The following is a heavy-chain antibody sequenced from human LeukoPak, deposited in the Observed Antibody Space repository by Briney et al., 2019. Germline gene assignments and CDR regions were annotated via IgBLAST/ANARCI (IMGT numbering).Heavy chain of an antibody. CDR2: ISSSSSYI. CDR3: ARVPYYDYVWGSYRPEFDY. CDR1: GFTFSSYS. J-gene: IGHJ4*02. D-gene: IGHD3-16*02. V-gene: IGHV3-21*01. Sequence: PGGSLRLSCAASGFTFSSYSMNWVRQAPGKGLEWVSSISSSSSYIYYADSVKGRFTISRDNAKNSLYLQMNSLRAEDTAVYYCARVPYYDYVWGSYRPEFDYWGQGTLVTVSS.